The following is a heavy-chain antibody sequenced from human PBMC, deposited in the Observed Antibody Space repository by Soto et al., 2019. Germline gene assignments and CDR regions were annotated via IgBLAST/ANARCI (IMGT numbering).Heavy chain of an antibody. D-gene: IGHD4-17*01. Sequence: PSETLSLTCTVSGGSISSYYWSWIRQPPGKGLEWIGYIYYSGSTNYNPSLKSRVTISVDTSKNQFSLKLSSVTAADTAVYYCARGSYGDYVRGYYYYMDVWGKGTTVTAP. CDR2: IYYSGST. CDR1: GGSISSYY. V-gene: IGHV4-59*08. CDR3: ARGSYGDYVRGYYYYMDV. J-gene: IGHJ6*03.